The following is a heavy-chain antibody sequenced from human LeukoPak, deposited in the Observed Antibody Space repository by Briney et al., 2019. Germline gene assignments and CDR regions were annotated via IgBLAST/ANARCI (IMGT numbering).Heavy chain of an antibody. CDR3: ASHYDYVWGSSNLWYYFDY. V-gene: IGHV3-23*01. Sequence: PGGSLRLSCAASGFTFSSYAMSWVRQAPGKGLEWVSAISGSGSSTYYADSVKGRFTISRDNSKNTLYMQMNSLRAEDTAVCYCASHYDYVWGSSNLWYYFDYWGQGTLVTVSS. D-gene: IGHD3-16*01. CDR1: GFTFSSYA. CDR2: ISGSGSST. J-gene: IGHJ4*02.